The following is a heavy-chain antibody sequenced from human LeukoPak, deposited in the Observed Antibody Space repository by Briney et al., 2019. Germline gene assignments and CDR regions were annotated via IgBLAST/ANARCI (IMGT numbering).Heavy chain of an antibody. V-gene: IGHV4-39*01. CDR3: ARHIRSGWCEALGY. CDR1: GGSISSTNYY. D-gene: IGHD6-19*01. CDR2: IYYSGFI. Sequence: SETLSLTCTVSGGSISSTNYYWGWIRQPPGKGLEWIGSIYYSGFIYYNPSLKSRVTISLDTSKNQFSLNLSSVTAADTAVYYCARHIRSGWCEALGYWGQGTLVTVSS. J-gene: IGHJ4*02.